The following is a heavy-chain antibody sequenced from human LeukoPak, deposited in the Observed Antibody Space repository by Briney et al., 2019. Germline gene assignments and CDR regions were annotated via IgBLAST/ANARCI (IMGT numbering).Heavy chain of an antibody. CDR1: GYTFTSYY. D-gene: IGHD4-23*01. J-gene: IGHJ4*02. CDR3: ARLGNQGDY. Sequence: ASVKASCKASGYTFTSYYMHWVRQAPGQGLEWMGIINPSGGSTSYAQKFQGGVTMTRDTSTSTVYVELSSLRSEDTAVYYCARLGNQGDYWGQGTLVTVSS. V-gene: IGHV1-46*01. CDR2: INPSGGST.